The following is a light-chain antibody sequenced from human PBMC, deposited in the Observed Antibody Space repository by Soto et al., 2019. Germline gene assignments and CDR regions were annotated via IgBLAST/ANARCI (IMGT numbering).Light chain of an antibody. CDR1: QSISSSD. Sequence: EIVLTQSPGTLSLSPGERATLSCRASQSISSSDLAWYQQKPGQAPRLLIYGASSRATGIPDRFSGSGSGTDFTLTIGRLESEDFAVYYCQQYSTSPFTFGPGTKVDIK. CDR3: QQYSTSPFT. V-gene: IGKV3-20*01. CDR2: GAS. J-gene: IGKJ3*01.